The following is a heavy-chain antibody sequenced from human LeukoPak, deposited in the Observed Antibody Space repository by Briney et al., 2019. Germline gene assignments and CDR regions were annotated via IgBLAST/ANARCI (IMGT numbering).Heavy chain of an antibody. CDR3: AKDRGIVVVVAAMGL. V-gene: IGHV3-23*01. Sequence: GGSLRLSCAASGFTFSSYTMSWVRQAPGKGLEWVSTITTSDGNTYYADSVKGRFTVSRDNSKNTLFLQMNSLRAEDTAVYYCAKDRGIVVVVAAMGLWGQGTLVTVSS. CDR1: GFTFSSYT. D-gene: IGHD2-15*01. J-gene: IGHJ4*02. CDR2: ITTSDGNT.